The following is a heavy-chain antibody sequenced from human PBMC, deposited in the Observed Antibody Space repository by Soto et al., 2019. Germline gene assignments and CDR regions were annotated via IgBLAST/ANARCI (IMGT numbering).Heavy chain of an antibody. J-gene: IGHJ6*02. CDR2: ISYDGSNK. CDR3: AKSQHYYGMDV. CDR1: GFTFSSYG. Sequence: QVQLVESGGGVVQPGRSLRLSCAASGFTFSSYGMHWVRQAPGKGLEWVAVISYDGSNKYYADSVKGRFTISRDNSKNTLYLQMNSLRAEDTAVYYCAKSQHYYGMDVWGQGTTVTVSS. D-gene: IGHD2-2*01. V-gene: IGHV3-30*18.